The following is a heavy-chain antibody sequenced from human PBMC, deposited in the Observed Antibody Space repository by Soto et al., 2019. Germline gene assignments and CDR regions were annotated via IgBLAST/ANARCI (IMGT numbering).Heavy chain of an antibody. CDR1: GFTFSNYG. CDR2: ISGSGGRT. V-gene: IGHV3-23*01. J-gene: IGHJ4*02. D-gene: IGHD2-21*01. Sequence: EVQLLESGGGLIQPGGSLRLSCEASGFTFSNYGMTWVRLAPGKGLEWVSTISGSGGRTFYADPVKGRFTISRDNSKNPLYLQMNSLRAEDTAVYYCAKEMIASTLADVFDYWGQGTLVTVSS. CDR3: AKEMIASTLADVFDY.